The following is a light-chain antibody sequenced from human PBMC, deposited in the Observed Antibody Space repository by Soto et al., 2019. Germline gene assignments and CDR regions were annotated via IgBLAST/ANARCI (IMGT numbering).Light chain of an antibody. CDR3: MQGTHWPPLN. Sequence: DVVLTQSPLSLPVTLGQPASISCRSSQSLVYSDGNTYLNWFQQRPGRSPRRLIYDVSNRDSGVPDRFSGSGSGTDFTLKITRVEAEDVGVYYCMQGTHWPPLNCGQGTRLEIK. V-gene: IGKV2-30*01. CDR2: DVS. CDR1: QSLVYSDGNTY. J-gene: IGKJ5*01.